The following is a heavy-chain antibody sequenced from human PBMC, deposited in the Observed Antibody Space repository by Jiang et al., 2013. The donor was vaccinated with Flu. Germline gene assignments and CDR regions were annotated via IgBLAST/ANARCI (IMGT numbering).Heavy chain of an antibody. CDR3: ARVGVGATGWFDP. V-gene: IGHV4-34*01. J-gene: IGHJ5*02. CDR2: INHSGST. Sequence: LLKPSETLSLTCAVYGGSFSGYYWSWIRQPPGKGLEWIGEINHSGSTNYNPSLKSRVTISVDTSKNQFSLKLSSVTAADTAVYYCARVGVGATGWFDPWGQGTLVTVSS. CDR1: GGSFSGYY. D-gene: IGHD1-26*01.